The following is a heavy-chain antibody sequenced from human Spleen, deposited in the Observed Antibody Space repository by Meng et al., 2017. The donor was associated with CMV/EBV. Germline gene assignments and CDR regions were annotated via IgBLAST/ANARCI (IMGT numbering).Heavy chain of an antibody. D-gene: IGHD3-3*01. CDR2: INPNRGCS. CDR3: ARGGGKTYYDFWSAYYMN. CDR1: LTGQH. Sequence: LTGQHIHWVRQAPGHGLEWMGWINPNRGCSNYEQKFQGRVTMTRDTSISTAYMELSSLRSDDTAVYYCARGGGKTYYDFWSAYYMNWGQGTLVTVSS. J-gene: IGHJ4*02. V-gene: IGHV1-2*02.